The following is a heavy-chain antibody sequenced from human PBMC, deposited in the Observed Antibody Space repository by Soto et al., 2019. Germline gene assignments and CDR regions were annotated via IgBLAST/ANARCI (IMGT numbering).Heavy chain of an antibody. V-gene: IGHV1-69*05. D-gene: IGHD6-13*01. CDR2: IIPLSGTG. CDR3: ATGYSSSWYYFAH. Sequence: QVQLVQSGAEVKKPGSSVKVSCKTSGGTFSSHAINWVRQAPGQGLEWVGGIIPLSGTGSYAQKLQGRITVYRDESTSTAYMELSSLRSEDTAVYYCATGYSSSWYYFAHWGQGTLVTVSS. J-gene: IGHJ4*02. CDR1: GGTFSSHA.